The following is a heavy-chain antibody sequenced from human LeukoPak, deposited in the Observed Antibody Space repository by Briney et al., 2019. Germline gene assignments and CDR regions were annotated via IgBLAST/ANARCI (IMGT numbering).Heavy chain of an antibody. V-gene: IGHV3-7*01. CDR3: ARDGFVGAADY. CDR1: EFIFSGYW. J-gene: IGHJ4*02. Sequence: PGGSLRLSCAASEFIFSGYWMNWVRQAPGKGLEWVANIKQDGSEKQYVDSVRGRFTISRDNATNSLYLQMNSLRVEDTAVYYCARDGFVGAADYWGQGTLVTVSS. CDR2: IKQDGSEK. D-gene: IGHD6-13*01.